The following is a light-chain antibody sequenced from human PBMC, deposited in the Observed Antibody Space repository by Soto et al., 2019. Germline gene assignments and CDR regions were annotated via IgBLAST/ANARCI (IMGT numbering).Light chain of an antibody. Sequence: QSVLTQPPSASASLGASVTLTCTLSSGYSNYKVDWYQQRPGKGPRFVMRVGTGGIVGSKGDGIPDRFSVLGSGLNRYLTIKNIQEEDESDYHCGADHGSGNNFVLVFGVGTKLTVL. V-gene: IGLV9-49*01. CDR1: SGYSNYK. CDR2: VGTGGIVG. CDR3: GADHGSGNNFVLV. J-gene: IGLJ2*01.